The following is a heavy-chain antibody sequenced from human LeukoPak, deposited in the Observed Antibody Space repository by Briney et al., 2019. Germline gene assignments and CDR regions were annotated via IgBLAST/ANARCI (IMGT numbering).Heavy chain of an antibody. CDR2: ISSSSTTI. D-gene: IGHD6-19*01. CDR1: GFTFSCYS. Sequence: GGSLRLSCAASGFTFSCYSMNWVRQAPGKGLEWVSYISSSSTTIYYADSVKGRFTISRDNAKNSLYLQMNSLRAEDTAVYYCARPYSSGWRAFDIWGQGTVVTVSS. J-gene: IGHJ3*02. CDR3: ARPYSSGWRAFDI. V-gene: IGHV3-48*01.